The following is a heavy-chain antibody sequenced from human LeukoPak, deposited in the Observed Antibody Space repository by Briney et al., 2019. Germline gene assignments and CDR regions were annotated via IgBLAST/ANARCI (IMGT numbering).Heavy chain of an antibody. CDR3: ASLLTPYHGSGGGGMDV. J-gene: IGHJ6*02. Sequence: PGGSLRLSCAASGFTFSTHWMYWVRQAPGKEFVWVSRISGDGSLTSYADSVRGRFTISRDNAKETLYLQMTSLRVEDTAVCSCASLLTPYHGSGGGGMDVWGQGTTVTVSS. CDR1: GFTFSTHW. D-gene: IGHD3-10*01. V-gene: IGHV3-74*01. CDR2: ISGDGSLT.